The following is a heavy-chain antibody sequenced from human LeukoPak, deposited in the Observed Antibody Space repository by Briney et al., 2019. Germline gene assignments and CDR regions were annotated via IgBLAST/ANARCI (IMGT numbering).Heavy chain of an antibody. D-gene: IGHD3-10*01. Sequence: SQTLSLTCAISGDSVSSNSAARNWIRQSPSRGLEWLGRTYYRSKWYYDYAVSVKSRVTIDPDTSKNQFSLQLNSVTPEDTAVYYCAGSGSYFRYWGQGTLVAVSS. CDR2: TYYRSKWYY. V-gene: IGHV6-1*01. CDR3: AGSGSYFRY. J-gene: IGHJ4*02. CDR1: GDSVSSNSAA.